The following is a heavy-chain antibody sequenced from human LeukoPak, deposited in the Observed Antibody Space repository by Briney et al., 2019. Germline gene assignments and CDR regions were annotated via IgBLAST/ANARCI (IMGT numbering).Heavy chain of an antibody. CDR3: TRDRVLLWFGESYFDY. D-gene: IGHD3-10*01. CDR2: IRSKAYGGTT. V-gene: IGHV3-49*04. CDR1: GFTFGDYA. Sequence: GGSLRLSCTASGFTFGDYAMSWVRQAPGKGLEWVGFIRSKAYGGTTEYAASVKGRFTISRDDSKSIAYLRMNSLKTEDTAVYYCTRDRVLLWFGESYFDYWGQGTLGTVSS. J-gene: IGHJ4*02.